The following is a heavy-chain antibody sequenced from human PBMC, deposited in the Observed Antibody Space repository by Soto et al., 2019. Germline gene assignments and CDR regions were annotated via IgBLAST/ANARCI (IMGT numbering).Heavy chain of an antibody. CDR3: ARIKSLGAAGYYYYYYGMDV. V-gene: IGHV5-51*01. CDR2: IHPGDSDT. CDR1: GYSFTSYW. D-gene: IGHD6-13*01. J-gene: IGHJ6*02. Sequence: PXESLKISCKGSGYSFTSYWIGWVRQMPGKGLEWMGIIHPGDSDTRYSPSFQGQVTISADKSISTAYLQWSSLKASDTAMYYCARIKSLGAAGYYYYYYGMDVWGQGTTVTVSS.